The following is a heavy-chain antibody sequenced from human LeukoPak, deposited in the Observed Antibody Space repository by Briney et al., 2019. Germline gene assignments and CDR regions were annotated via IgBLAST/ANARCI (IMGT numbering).Heavy chain of an antibody. CDR3: ARDLYYDSSGYAAFDI. Sequence: GASVKVSCKASGYTFTSYGISWVRQAPGQGLEWMGWISAYNGNTNYAQKLQGRVTMTTDTSTSTAYMELRSLRSDDTAVYYRARDLYYDSSGYAAFDIWSQGTMVTVSS. CDR1: GYTFTSYG. V-gene: IGHV1-18*01. J-gene: IGHJ3*02. D-gene: IGHD3-22*01. CDR2: ISAYNGNT.